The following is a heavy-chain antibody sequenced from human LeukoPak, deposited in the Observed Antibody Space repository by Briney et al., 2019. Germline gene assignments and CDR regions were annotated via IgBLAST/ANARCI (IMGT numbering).Heavy chain of an antibody. CDR1: RGSINNYF. CDR2: IYYSGST. J-gene: IGHJ6*03. V-gene: IGHV4-59*12. CDR3: ARSGRAHPEEYYYYYYMDV. Sequence: PSETLSLTCTVSRGSINNYFWSWIRQPPGKGLEWIGFIYYSGSTNYNPSLKSRVTMSVDKSKNQFSLKLSSVTAADTAVYYCARSGRAHPEEYYYYYYMDVWGKGTTVTVSS. D-gene: IGHD3-10*01.